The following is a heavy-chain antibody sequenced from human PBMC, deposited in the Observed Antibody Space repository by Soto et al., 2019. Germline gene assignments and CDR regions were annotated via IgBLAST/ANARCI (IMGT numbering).Heavy chain of an antibody. J-gene: IGHJ5*02. CDR3: AADLGYYDILRYWFDP. CDR1: GFTFTSSA. D-gene: IGHD3-9*01. CDR2: IVVGSGNT. Sequence: QMQLVQSGPEVKKPGTSVKVSCKASGFTFTSSAMQWVRQARGQRLEWIGWIVVGSGNTNYAQKFQERVTITRDMSTSTAYMELSSLRSEDTAVYYRAADLGYYDILRYWFDPWGQGTLVTVSS. V-gene: IGHV1-58*02.